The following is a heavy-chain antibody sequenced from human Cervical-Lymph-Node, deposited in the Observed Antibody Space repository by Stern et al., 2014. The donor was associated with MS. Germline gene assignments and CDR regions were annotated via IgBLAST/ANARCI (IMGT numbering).Heavy chain of an antibody. J-gene: IGHJ4*02. CDR1: GYSFPSSW. CDR3: ATSTGYFLLEYYFDY. V-gene: IGHV5-51*01. D-gene: IGHD2-8*02. Sequence: EVQLVQSGAEVKKPGESLKISCQGSGYSFPSSWIGWGRQMPGKGLEWMGIIYPGDSDTRYNPSFQGQVTISADKSVSTAYLQWSSLKASDTAMYYCATSTGYFLLEYYFDYWGQGTLVTVSS. CDR2: IYPGDSDT.